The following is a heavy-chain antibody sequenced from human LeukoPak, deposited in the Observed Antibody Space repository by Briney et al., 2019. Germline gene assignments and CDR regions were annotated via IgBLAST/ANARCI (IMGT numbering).Heavy chain of an antibody. V-gene: IGHV4-30-2*01. Sequence: SETLSLTCAVSGGSISSGGYSWSWIRQPPGKGLEWIGYIYHSRSTYYNPSLKSRVTISVDRSKNQFSLKLSSVTAADTAVYYCARGRYQLQHNWFDPWGQGTLVTVSS. D-gene: IGHD2-2*01. CDR3: ARGRYQLQHNWFDP. CDR1: GGSISSGGYS. J-gene: IGHJ5*02. CDR2: IYHSRST.